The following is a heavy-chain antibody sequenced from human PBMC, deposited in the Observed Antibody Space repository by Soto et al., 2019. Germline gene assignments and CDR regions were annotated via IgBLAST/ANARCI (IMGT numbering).Heavy chain of an antibody. J-gene: IGHJ6*02. CDR1: GGSISSSSYY. CDR3: ESGWYYYYGLDV. CDR2: IYYSGST. V-gene: IGHV4-39*01. Sequence: PSETLSLTCTVSGGSISSSSYYWGWIRQPPGKGLEWIGSIYYSGSTYYNPSLKSRVTISVDTSKNQFSLKLSSVTAADTAVYYCESGWYYYYGLDVWGQGTTVTVSS.